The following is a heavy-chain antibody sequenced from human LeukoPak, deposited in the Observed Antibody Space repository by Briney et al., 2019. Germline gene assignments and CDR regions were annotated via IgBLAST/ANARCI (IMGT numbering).Heavy chain of an antibody. V-gene: IGHV3-30*02. J-gene: IGHJ4*02. CDR1: GFTFSSYG. CDR2: IRYDGSNK. Sequence: GGSLRLSCAASGFTFSSYGMHWVRQAPGKGLEWVAFIRYDGSNKYYADSVKGRFTISRDNSKNTLYLQMNSLRAEDTAVYYCARDFGFGELLEPNYWGQGTLVTVSS. CDR3: ARDFGFGELLEPNY. D-gene: IGHD3-10*01.